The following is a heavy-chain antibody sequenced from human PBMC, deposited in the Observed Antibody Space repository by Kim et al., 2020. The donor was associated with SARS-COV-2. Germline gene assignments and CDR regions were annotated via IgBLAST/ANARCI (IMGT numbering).Heavy chain of an antibody. J-gene: IGHJ4*02. Sequence: GGSLRLSCAASRFTFSSYGMHWVRQAPGKGLEWVAIISYDGSNEYYADSVKGRFIISRDNSKNTLYLQMNSLRAEDTAVYYCAKNRYSGICYGPCDYWGEGTLVTVSS. V-gene: IGHV3-30*18. CDR1: RFTFSSYG. CDR3: AKNRYSGICYGPCDY. D-gene: IGHD2-15*01. CDR2: ISYDGSNE.